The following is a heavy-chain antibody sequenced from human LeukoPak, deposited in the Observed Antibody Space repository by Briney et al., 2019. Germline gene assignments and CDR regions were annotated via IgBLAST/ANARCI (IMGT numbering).Heavy chain of an antibody. D-gene: IGHD2-2*02. CDR1: GGSISSGGYY. CDR3: ARDVNGGCSSTSCYTPPPFFDY. V-gene: IGHV4-61*02. Sequence: SETLSLTCTVSGGSISSGGYYWSWIRQPAGKGLEYLARIHSSGSTNYHPSLTSRVTISRDTSKNHYSLKLSSVTAADTAVYYCARDVNGGCSSTSCYTPPPFFDYWGQGTLVTVSS. J-gene: IGHJ4*02. CDR2: IHSSGST.